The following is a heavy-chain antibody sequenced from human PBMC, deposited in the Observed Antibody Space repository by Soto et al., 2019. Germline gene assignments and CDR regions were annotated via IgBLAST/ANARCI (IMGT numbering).Heavy chain of an antibody. D-gene: IGHD6-13*01. V-gene: IGHV3-30*18. CDR2: ISYDGSNK. J-gene: IGHJ3*02. CDR1: GFTFSSYG. Sequence: QVQLVESGGGVVQPGRSLRLSCAASGFTFSSYGMHWVRQAPGKGLEWVAVISYDGSNKYYADSVKGRFTISRDNSKNTLYLQMNSLRAEDTAVYYCAKLRIAAAGTFHAFDIWGQGTMVTVSS. CDR3: AKLRIAAAGTFHAFDI.